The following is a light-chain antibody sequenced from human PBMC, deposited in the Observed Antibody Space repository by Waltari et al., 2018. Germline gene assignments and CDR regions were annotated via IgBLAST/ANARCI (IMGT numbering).Light chain of an antibody. V-gene: IGLV3-25*03. CDR3: QSADSYGASVV. CDR2: KDT. CDR1: ALSKQY. J-gene: IGLJ2*01. Sequence: SHALTQPSSVSVSPGQTATITCSGDALSKQYVNWYHQKPGQAPVLIIYKDTERPSGTSDLCSGCTAGTTVTLTISDVQAEDEADYYCQSADSYGASVVFGAGTKLTVL.